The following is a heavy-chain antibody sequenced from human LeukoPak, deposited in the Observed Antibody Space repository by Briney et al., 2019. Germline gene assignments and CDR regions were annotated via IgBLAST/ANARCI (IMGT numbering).Heavy chain of an antibody. D-gene: IGHD2-15*01. CDR2: IRYDGSNK. V-gene: IGHV3-30*02. J-gene: IGHJ6*03. Sequence: PGGSLRLSCAASGFTFSSYGMHWVRQAPGKGLEWVAFIRYDGSNKYYADSVKGRFTISRDNSKNTLYLQMNSLRAEDTAVYYCAKGGCSGGSCYPRGYYYYYMDVWGKGTTVTVSS. CDR3: AKGGCSGGSCYPRGYYYYYMDV. CDR1: GFTFSSYG.